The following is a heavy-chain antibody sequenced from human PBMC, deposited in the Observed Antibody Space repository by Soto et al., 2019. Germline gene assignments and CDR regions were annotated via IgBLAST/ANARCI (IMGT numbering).Heavy chain of an antibody. D-gene: IGHD3-3*01. J-gene: IGHJ3*02. Sequence: GGSLRLSCAASGFTFDDYAMHWVRQAPGKGLEWVSGISWNSGSIGYADSVKGRFTISRDNAKNSLYLQMNSLRAEDTALYYCARARGARGITIFGVVPDAFDIWGQGTMVTVSS. CDR3: ARARGARGITIFGVVPDAFDI. CDR2: ISWNSGSI. CDR1: GFTFDDYA. V-gene: IGHV3-9*01.